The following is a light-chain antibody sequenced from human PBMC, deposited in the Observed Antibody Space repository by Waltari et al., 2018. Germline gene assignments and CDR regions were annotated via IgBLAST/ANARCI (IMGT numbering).Light chain of an antibody. J-gene: IGKJ2*01. CDR2: AAS. CDR3: QQGEASPYT. CDR1: QDVRSW. Sequence: DILMTQSPSSVSASVGDRVTITCRASQDVRSWLDWYQQKPGKAPHLLLDAASSLQSGVPSRFSGSGSGTHFTLTISSLQPEDFATYYCQQGEASPYTFGQGTKLEIK. V-gene: IGKV1-12*01.